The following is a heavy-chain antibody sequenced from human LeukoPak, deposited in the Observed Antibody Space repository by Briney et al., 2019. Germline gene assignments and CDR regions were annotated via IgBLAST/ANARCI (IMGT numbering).Heavy chain of an antibody. J-gene: IGHJ4*02. V-gene: IGHV5-51*01. CDR1: GYSLTSYW. CDR2: IYPGESDT. Sequence: GESLKISRKGPGYSLTSYWIDWVRQMPGKGLELVGIIYPGESDTRYSPAFQGQVTISADKSISTAYLQWSSLKASDTAMYYCARQEPSYELDYWGQGNLVSVSS. D-gene: IGHD1-14*01. CDR3: ARQEPSYELDY.